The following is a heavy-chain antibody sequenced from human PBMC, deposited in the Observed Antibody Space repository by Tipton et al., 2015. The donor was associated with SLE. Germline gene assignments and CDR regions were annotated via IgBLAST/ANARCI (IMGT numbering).Heavy chain of an antibody. D-gene: IGHD3-16*01. J-gene: IGHJ5*02. Sequence: TLSLTCTVSGGSISSGYYFWSWIRQPAGKGLEWIGRIYVSGVTNYNPSLKSRVSISIDTSKNQFSLKLTSVTAADTAVYYCARDLPLYYDYGNWFDPWGQGTLVTVSS. V-gene: IGHV4-61*02. CDR2: IYVSGVT. CDR1: GGSISSGYYF. CDR3: ARDLPLYYDYGNWFDP.